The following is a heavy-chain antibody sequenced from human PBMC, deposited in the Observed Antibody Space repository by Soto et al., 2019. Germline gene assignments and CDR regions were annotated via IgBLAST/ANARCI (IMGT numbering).Heavy chain of an antibody. D-gene: IGHD3-3*01. CDR1: GGTFSSYT. CDR3: ARIYDFWSGDDYYMDV. J-gene: IGHJ6*03. V-gene: IGHV1-69*02. CDR2: IIPILGIA. Sequence: ASVKVSCKASGGTFSSYTISWVRQAPGQGLEWMGRIIPILGIANYAQKFQGRVTITADKSTSTAYMELSSLRSEDTAVYYCARIYDFWSGDDYYMDVWGKGTTVTVSS.